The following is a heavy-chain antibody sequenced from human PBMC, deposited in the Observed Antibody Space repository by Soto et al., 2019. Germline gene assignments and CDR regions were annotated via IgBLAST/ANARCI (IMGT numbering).Heavy chain of an antibody. V-gene: IGHV4-39*01. J-gene: IGHJ3*02. Sequence: PSETLSLTCTVSGGSIITGTYYWGWIRQPPGKGLEWIGTISYSGSTYYNPSLKSRVTISVDTSKNQFSLKLPSVTAADTAVYYCARSPRPVYDACDIWGQGTMVTVSS. CDR2: ISYSGST. CDR3: ARSPRPVYDACDI. CDR1: GGSIITGTYY.